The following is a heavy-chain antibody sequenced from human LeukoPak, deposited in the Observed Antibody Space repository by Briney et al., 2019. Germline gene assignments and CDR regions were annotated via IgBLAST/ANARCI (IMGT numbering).Heavy chain of an antibody. J-gene: IGHJ5*02. CDR1: GYTFTSYY. CDR3: ARGRLREFDP. V-gene: IGHV1-46*01. D-gene: IGHD2-21*02. Sequence: GASVNVSCKASGYTFTSYYMHWVRQAPGQGLEWMGIINPSGGSTSYAQKFQGRVTTTTDTSTSTVYMELRSLRSDDTAVYYCARGRLREFDPWGQGTLVIVSS. CDR2: INPSGGST.